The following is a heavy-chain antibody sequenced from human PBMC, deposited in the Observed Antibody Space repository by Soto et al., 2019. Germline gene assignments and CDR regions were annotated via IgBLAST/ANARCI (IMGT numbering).Heavy chain of an antibody. CDR3: ARTEAGAFHI. J-gene: IGHJ3*02. CDR1: GGSLTTFNW. V-gene: IGHV4-4*02. D-gene: IGHD3-10*01. Sequence: QVQLQESGPGLVKPSGILSLTCAVSGGSLTTFNWWSWVRQPPGKGLEWIGEIHHIGTTNYNPSLDSRVTISLDKSRNHFSLTLISATAADSAVYYCARTEAGAFHIWGQGKMITVSS. CDR2: IHHIGTT.